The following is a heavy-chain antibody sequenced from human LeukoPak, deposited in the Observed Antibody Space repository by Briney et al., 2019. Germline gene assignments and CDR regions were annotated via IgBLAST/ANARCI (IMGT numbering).Heavy chain of an antibody. CDR3: ARLGRASSGWYFYYFDY. J-gene: IGHJ4*02. D-gene: IGHD6-19*01. CDR1: GGSISSSSYY. V-gene: IGHV4-39*01. Sequence: SETLSLTCTVSGGSISSSSYYWGWIRQPPGKGLEWIGSIYYSGSTYYNPSLKSRVTISVDTSKNQFSLKLSSVTAADTAVYYCARLGRASSGWYFYYFDYWGQGTLVTVSS. CDR2: IYYSGST.